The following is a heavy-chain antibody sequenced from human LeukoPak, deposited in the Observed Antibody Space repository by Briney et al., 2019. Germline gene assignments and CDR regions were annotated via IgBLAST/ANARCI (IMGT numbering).Heavy chain of an antibody. J-gene: IGHJ4*02. CDR3: ARDRGAYCSSTSCLGLDY. D-gene: IGHD2-2*01. CDR1: GYTFTGYY. CDR2: INPNSGGT. Sequence: ASVKVSCKASGYTFTGYYMRWVRQAPGQGLEWMGWINPNSGGTNYAQKFQGRVTMTRDTSISTAYMELSRLRSDDTAVYYCARDRGAYCSSTSCLGLDYWGQGTLVTVSS. V-gene: IGHV1-2*02.